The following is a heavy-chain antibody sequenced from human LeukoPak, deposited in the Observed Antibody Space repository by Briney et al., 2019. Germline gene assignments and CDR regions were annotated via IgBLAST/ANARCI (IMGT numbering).Heavy chain of an antibody. CDR1: GFTVNRSY. CDR3: VRGGTSVTAPF. Sequence: AGSLRLSCAASGFTVNRSYMNWDRQGQGKELDWVSDIYSGGSTNHADSVKGRFTISRDNSKNMVYLQMNSLRAEDTAVYYCVRGGTSVTAPFWGQGTMVTVPS. V-gene: IGHV3-66*01. CDR2: IYSGGST. J-gene: IGHJ3*01. D-gene: IGHD2-21*02.